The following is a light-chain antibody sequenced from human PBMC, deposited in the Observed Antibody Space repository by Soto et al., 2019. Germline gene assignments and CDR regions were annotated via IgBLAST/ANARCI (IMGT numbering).Light chain of an antibody. CDR2: GAS. J-gene: IGKJ5*01. CDR1: QSVSSY. Sequence: EIVLTQSPATLSLSPGERATLSCRASQSVSSYLAWYQQKPGQAPRLLIYGASTRATDIPARFSGSGSGTDFTLTISSLEPEDFAVYYCQQRSNWPPITFGQGTRLEIK. CDR3: QQRSNWPPIT. V-gene: IGKV3-11*01.